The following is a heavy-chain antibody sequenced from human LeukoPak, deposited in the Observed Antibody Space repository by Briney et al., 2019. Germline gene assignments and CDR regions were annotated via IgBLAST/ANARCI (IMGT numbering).Heavy chain of an antibody. V-gene: IGHV3-23*01. CDR3: AKDIEDIVVVVAATFDY. CDR1: DDSISGYY. D-gene: IGHD2-15*01. Sequence: PSETLSLTCTVSDDSISGYYWSWVRQAPGKGLEWVSAISGSGGSTYYADSVKGRFTISRDNSKNTLYLQMNSLRAEDTAVYYCAKDIEDIVVVVAATFDYWGQGTLVTVSS. CDR2: ISGSGGST. J-gene: IGHJ4*02.